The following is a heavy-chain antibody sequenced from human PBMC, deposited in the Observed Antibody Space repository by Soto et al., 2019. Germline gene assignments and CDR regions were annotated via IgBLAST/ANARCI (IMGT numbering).Heavy chain of an antibody. J-gene: IGHJ3*02. CDR1: GYGFTNYW. V-gene: IGHV5-51*01. CDR3: ARGQTVGRTVGAFDI. D-gene: IGHD1-26*01. Sequence: PGESLKISCKGSGYGFTNYWIGWVRQMPGKGLEWMGIIYPGDSDTRYSPSFQGQVLISVDKAISTAYLHWGSLESSDTAVYYCARGQTVGRTVGAFDIWGQGTVVTVSS. CDR2: IYPGDSDT.